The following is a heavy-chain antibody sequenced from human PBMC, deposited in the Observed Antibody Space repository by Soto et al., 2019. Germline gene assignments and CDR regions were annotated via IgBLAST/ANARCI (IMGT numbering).Heavy chain of an antibody. V-gene: IGHV3-23*01. Sequence: EVQLLESGGGLVQPGGSLRLSCAASGFTFSSYAMSWVRQAPGKGLEWVSAISGSGGSTYYADSLKGRFTISRDNSKNTLYLQMNSLRAEDTAVYYCAKDLGAVTASFDYWGQGTLVTVSS. D-gene: IGHD4-17*01. CDR2: ISGSGGST. CDR1: GFTFSSYA. J-gene: IGHJ4*02. CDR3: AKDLGAVTASFDY.